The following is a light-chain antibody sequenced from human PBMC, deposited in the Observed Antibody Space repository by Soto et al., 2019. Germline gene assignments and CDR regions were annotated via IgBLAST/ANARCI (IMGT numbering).Light chain of an antibody. Sequence: SYELTQPPSVSVAPGQTARITCGGNNIGSNSVHWYRQKPGQPPVLVVYDDTARPSGIPERFSGSNFGNTATLTISGVEGGDEDDYYCPLWDIRSDPVVFGGGTKLTVL. CDR1: NIGSNS. J-gene: IGLJ2*01. CDR3: PLWDIRSDPVV. CDR2: DDT. V-gene: IGLV3-21*02.